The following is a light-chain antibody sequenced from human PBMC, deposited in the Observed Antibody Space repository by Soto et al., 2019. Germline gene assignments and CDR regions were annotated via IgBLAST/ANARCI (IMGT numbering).Light chain of an antibody. Sequence: EIVMTQSPATLSVSPGEGATLSCRASQGLTTKLAWYQQKPGQPPRLLIYTASSRAPGIPDRFTASGSGTDFTLTISRLEPEDFAVYYCHKYGPSPLTFGGGTKVEI. V-gene: IGKV3-20*01. J-gene: IGKJ4*01. CDR3: HKYGPSPLT. CDR1: QGLTTK. CDR2: TAS.